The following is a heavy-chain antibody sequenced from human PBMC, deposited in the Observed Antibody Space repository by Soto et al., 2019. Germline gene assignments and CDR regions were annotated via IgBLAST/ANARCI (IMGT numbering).Heavy chain of an antibody. Sequence: GASVKVSCKASGYTFTSYYMHWVRQAPGQGLEWLGIINPSGGTTTYAQDFQGRLTMTTDTSASTVYMELSSLRSEDTAVYYCARDRWRLGHWGQGTLVTVS. CDR2: INPSGGTT. J-gene: IGHJ5*02. CDR1: GYTFTSYY. V-gene: IGHV1-46*01. CDR3: ARDRWRLGH.